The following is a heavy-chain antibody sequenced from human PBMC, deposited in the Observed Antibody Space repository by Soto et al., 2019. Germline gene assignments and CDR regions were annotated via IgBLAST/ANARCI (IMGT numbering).Heavy chain of an antibody. Sequence: SETLSLTCALSGGSFSNYYWTWIRQSPGKGLEWIGEILHTGSTNYNPSLGSRVTIPIDTSKKQFSLNLTSVTAADTAVYYCARQPGIPTTGYWGQGTQVTSPQ. V-gene: IGHV4-34*12. J-gene: IGHJ1*01. CDR3: ARQPGIPTTGY. CDR1: GGSFSNYY. CDR2: ILHTGST. D-gene: IGHD6-13*01.